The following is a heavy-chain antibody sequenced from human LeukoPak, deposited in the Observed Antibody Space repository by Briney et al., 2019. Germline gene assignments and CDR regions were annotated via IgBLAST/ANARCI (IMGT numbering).Heavy chain of an antibody. CDR2: INHSGST. CDR3: ARLYCSGGSCYSYYYYYYMDV. J-gene: IGHJ6*03. V-gene: IGHV4-34*01. CDR1: GGSFSGYY. Sequence: KPSETLSLTCAVYGGSFSGYYWSWIRQPPGKGLEWIGEINHSGSTNYNPSLKSRVTISVDTSKNQFSLKLSSVTAADTAVYYCARLYCSGGSCYSYYYYYYMDVWGKGTTVTISS. D-gene: IGHD2-15*01.